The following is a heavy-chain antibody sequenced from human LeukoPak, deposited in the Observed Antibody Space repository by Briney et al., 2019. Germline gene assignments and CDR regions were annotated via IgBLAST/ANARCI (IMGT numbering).Heavy chain of an antibody. J-gene: IGHJ3*02. CDR1: GYTFTSYY. CDR3: ARDGEPYRSGGSCYSRSRAFDI. Sequence: ASVKVSCKASGYTFTSYYMHWVRQAPGQGLEWMGIINPSGGSTSYAQKFQGRVTMTRDTSTSTVYMELSSLRSEDTAVYYCARDGEPYRSGGSCYSRSRAFDIWGQGTMVTVSS. V-gene: IGHV1-46*01. CDR2: INPSGGST. D-gene: IGHD2-15*01.